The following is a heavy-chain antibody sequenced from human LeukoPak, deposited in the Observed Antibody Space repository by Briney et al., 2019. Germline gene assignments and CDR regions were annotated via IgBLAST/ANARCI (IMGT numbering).Heavy chain of an antibody. Sequence: ASMKVSCKASGYTFTSYGISWVRQAPGQGLEWMGWISAYNGHTNYAQKVQGRVTMTTDTSTSTAYMELRSLRPDDTAVYYCARVFTISGGWYRSFDYWGQGTLVTVSS. CDR2: ISAYNGHT. D-gene: IGHD6-19*01. CDR1: GYTFTSYG. CDR3: ARVFTISGGWYRSFDY. J-gene: IGHJ4*02. V-gene: IGHV1-18*01.